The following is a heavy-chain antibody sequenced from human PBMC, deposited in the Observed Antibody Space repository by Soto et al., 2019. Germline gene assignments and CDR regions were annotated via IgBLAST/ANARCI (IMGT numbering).Heavy chain of an antibody. CDR1: GYTFTSYY. D-gene: IGHD4-4*01. V-gene: IGHV1-46*03. CDR3: GRDEMGTVNNYYYYVDV. Sequence: QVQLVQSGAEVKKPGASVKVSCKASGYTFTSYYIHWVRQAPGQGLEWMGVINPGDGSTSYAQKFQGRVTMTTDTSTTTVYMAVSGLRSEDTAVYYCGRDEMGTVNNYYYYVDVWGKGTPVTVSS. J-gene: IGHJ6*03. CDR2: INPGDGST.